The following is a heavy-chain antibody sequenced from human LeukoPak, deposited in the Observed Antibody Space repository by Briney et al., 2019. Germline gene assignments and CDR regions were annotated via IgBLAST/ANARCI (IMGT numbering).Heavy chain of an antibody. CDR2: INPTSGGT. CDR1: GYTFTGYY. D-gene: IGHD6-19*01. J-gene: IGHJ4*02. CDR3: ARGGSAWDNPFDY. V-gene: IGHV1-2*02. Sequence: ASVRVSCKASGYTFTGYYIHWVRQAPGQGLEWMGWINPTSGGTKYAQKVQGRVTMTRDTSISTAYMELSRLRADDTAVFYCARGGSAWDNPFDYWGQGTLVTVSS.